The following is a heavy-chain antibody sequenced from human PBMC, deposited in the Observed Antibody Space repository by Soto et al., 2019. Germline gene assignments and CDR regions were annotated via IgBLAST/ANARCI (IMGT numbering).Heavy chain of an antibody. J-gene: IGHJ6*02. V-gene: IGHV3-49*02. Sequence: PGKGLEWVGFIRSKAYGGTTEYAASVKGRFTISRDDSKSIAYLQMNSLKTEDTAVYYCTRLGYCSGGSCYRGVYYYYGMDVWGQGTTVTVSS. D-gene: IGHD2-15*01. CDR2: IRSKAYGGTT. CDR3: TRLGYCSGGSCYRGVYYYYGMDV.